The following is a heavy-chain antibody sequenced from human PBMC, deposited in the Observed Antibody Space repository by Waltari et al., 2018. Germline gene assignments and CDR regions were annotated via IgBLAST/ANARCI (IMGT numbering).Heavy chain of an antibody. Sequence: QITLKESGPALVKPTQTLTLTCSVSGFSISTNTVGVGWIRQTQGKALEWLALIYWDDDTRFSPSLKGRLTVTRDTSKNPVVLTMTNMDPLDTGTYFCAHRRWDSSGWSGVWFDPWGQGTLVTVSS. CDR2: IYWDDDT. J-gene: IGHJ5*02. D-gene: IGHD6-19*01. CDR1: GFSISTNTVG. CDR3: AHRRWDSSGWSGVWFDP. V-gene: IGHV2-5*02.